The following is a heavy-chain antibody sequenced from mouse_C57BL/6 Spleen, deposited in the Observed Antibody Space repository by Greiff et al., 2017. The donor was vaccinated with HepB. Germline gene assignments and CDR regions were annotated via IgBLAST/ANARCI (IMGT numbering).Heavy chain of an antibody. CDR2: ISSGSSTI. CDR1: GFTFSDYG. D-gene: IGHD1-1*01. V-gene: IGHV5-17*01. J-gene: IGHJ4*01. Sequence: EVQVVESGGGLVKPGGSLKLSCAASGFTFSDYGMHWVRQAPEKGLEWVAYISSGSSTIYYADTVKGRFTISRDNAKNTLFLQMTSLRSEDTAMYYCARNYGSSYAGGVMDYWGQGTSVTVSS. CDR3: ARNYGSSYAGGVMDY.